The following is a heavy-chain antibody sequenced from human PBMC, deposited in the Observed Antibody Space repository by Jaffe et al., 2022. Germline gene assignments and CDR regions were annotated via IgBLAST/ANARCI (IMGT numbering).Heavy chain of an antibody. Sequence: QLQLQESGSGLVKPSQTLSLTCAVSGGSISSGGYSWSWIRQPPGKGLEWIGYIYHSGSTYYNPSLKSRVTISVDRSKNQFSLKLSSVTAADTAVYYCARGAYCSGGSCYFDYWGQGTLVTVSS. J-gene: IGHJ4*02. V-gene: IGHV4-30-2*01. CDR3: ARGAYCSGGSCYFDY. D-gene: IGHD2-15*01. CDR1: GGSISSGGYS. CDR2: IYHSGST.